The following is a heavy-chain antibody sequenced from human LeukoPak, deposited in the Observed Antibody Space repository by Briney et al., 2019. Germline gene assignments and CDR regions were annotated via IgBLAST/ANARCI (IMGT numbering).Heavy chain of an antibody. V-gene: IGHV3-74*01. J-gene: IGHJ6*02. CDR1: GFTFSSYW. Sequence: GGSLRLSCAASGFTFSSYWMHWVRQAPGKGLVWVSGINDVGRTTSYADSVKGRFTISRDNAKNTLYLQMNSLRAEDTAVYYCARGHYYGMDVWGQGTTVTVSS. CDR3: ARGHYYGMDV. CDR2: INDVGRTT.